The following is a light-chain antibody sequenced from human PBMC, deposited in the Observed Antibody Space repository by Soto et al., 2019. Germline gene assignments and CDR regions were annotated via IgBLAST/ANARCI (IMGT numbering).Light chain of an antibody. CDR3: QQYSAKWA. CDR2: DSS. Sequence: DIQLTQSPSSLSASVGDRITITCRASQSISTYLNWYQQKPGEAPTLLVYDSSTLQSGVPSRFSGSGSGTEFTLTISSLQPDDFATYYCQQYSAKWAFGQGTKVDIK. J-gene: IGKJ1*01. CDR1: QSISTY. V-gene: IGKV1-39*01.